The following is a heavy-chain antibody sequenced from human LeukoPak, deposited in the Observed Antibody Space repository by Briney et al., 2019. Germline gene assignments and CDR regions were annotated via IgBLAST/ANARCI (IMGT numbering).Heavy chain of an antibody. V-gene: IGHV1-2*02. J-gene: IGHJ4*02. CDR2: INPNSGGT. Sequence: GASVKVSCKASGYTFTSYGISWVRQAPGQGLEWMGWINPNSGGTNYAQKFQGRVTMTRDTSISTAYMELSRLRSDDTAVYYCARGNDILTGYLYWGQGTLVTVSS. D-gene: IGHD3-9*01. CDR3: ARGNDILTGYLY. CDR1: GYTFTSYG.